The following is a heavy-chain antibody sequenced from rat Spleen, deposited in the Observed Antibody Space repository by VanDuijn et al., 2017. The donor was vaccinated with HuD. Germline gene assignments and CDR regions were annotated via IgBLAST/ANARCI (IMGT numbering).Heavy chain of an antibody. CDR3: ARGGFFRH. CDR1: GFTFSNFV. J-gene: IGHJ2*01. V-gene: IGHV5-25*01. CDR2: ISSDGGNT. Sequence: EVELVESGGGLVQPGRSMKLSCAASGFTFSNFVMAWVRQAPTKGLEWVASISSDGGNTYYRDSVKGRFTISRDTAQNTLYLQMNSLRSEDTATYYCARGGFFRHWGHGVMVTVSS. D-gene: IGHD1-6*01.